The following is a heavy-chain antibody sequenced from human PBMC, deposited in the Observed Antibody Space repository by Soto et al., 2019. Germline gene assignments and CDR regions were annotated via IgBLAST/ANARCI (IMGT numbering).Heavy chain of an antibody. CDR1: GYTFTGYY. CDR3: ARDGPYNWNDWFDP. D-gene: IGHD1-20*01. J-gene: IGHJ5*02. Sequence: ASVKVSCKTSGYTFTGYYIHWLRQAPGQGLEWMGWINPNSGDTKYAQKFQGRVTMTRDTSISTAYMELSRLRSDDTAVYYCARDGPYNWNDWFDPWGQGTQVTVSS. CDR2: INPNSGDT. V-gene: IGHV1-2*02.